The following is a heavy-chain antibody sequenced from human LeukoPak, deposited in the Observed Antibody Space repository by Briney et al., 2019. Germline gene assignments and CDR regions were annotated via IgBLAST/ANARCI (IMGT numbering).Heavy chain of an antibody. V-gene: IGHV3-7*01. J-gene: IGHJ4*02. D-gene: IGHD2-21*01. CDR1: GFTFSYYW. CDR2: IKQDGREI. CDR3: ARDVVFDY. Sequence: PGGSLRVSCEASGFTFSYYWMNWVRQAPGKGMEWVANIKQDGREIYYADSVKGRFSISRDNAQTSLYLQMNSLRAEDTAVYYCARDVVFDYWGQGTLVSVSS.